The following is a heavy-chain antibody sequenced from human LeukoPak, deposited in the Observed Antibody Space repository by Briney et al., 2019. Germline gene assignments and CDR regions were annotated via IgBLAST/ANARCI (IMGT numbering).Heavy chain of an antibody. CDR3: ASSIAVAGTFDY. CDR1: GYTFTSYD. V-gene: IGHV1-8*01. CDR2: MNPNSGNT. Sequence: GASVKVSCKASGYTFTSYDINWVRQATGQGLEWMGWMNPNSGNTGYAQKFQGRVTMTRNTSIGTAYMELSSLRSEDTAVYYCASSIAVAGTFDYWGQGTLVTVSS. J-gene: IGHJ4*02. D-gene: IGHD6-19*01.